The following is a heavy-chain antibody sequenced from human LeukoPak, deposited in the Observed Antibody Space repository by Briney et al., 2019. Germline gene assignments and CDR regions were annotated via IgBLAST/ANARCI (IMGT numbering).Heavy chain of an antibody. Sequence: PSETLSLTCAVYGGSFSGYYWSWIRQPPGKGLEWIGEINHSGSTNYNPSLKSRVTISVDTSKNQFSLKLSSVTAADTAVYYCARDKWPRDYWGQGTLVTVSS. J-gene: IGHJ4*02. CDR2: INHSGST. CDR1: GGSFSGYY. CDR3: ARDKWPRDY. V-gene: IGHV4-34*01. D-gene: IGHD5-12*01.